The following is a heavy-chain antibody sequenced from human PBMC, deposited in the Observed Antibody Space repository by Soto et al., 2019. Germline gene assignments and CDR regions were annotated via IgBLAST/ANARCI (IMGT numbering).Heavy chain of an antibody. D-gene: IGHD2-2*01. CDR2: IYYSGST. Sequence: SETLCLTCTVSGGSISSGGYYGSWIRQHPGKGLEWIGYIYYSGSTYYNPSLKSRVTISVDTSKNQFSLKLSSVTAADTAVYYCARGSTSYCSSTSCYASRLYYYGMDVWGQGTTVT. V-gene: IGHV4-31*03. CDR1: GGSISSGGYY. J-gene: IGHJ6*02. CDR3: ARGSTSYCSSTSCYASRLYYYGMDV.